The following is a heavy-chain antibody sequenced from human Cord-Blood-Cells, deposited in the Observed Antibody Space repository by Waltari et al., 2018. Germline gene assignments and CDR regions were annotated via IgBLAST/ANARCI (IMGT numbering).Heavy chain of an antibody. D-gene: IGHD3-22*01. CDR2: TRNKANSYTT. V-gene: IGHV3-72*01. J-gene: IGHJ4*02. CDR1: GFTFSDHY. CDR3: ARDRRYYDSSGYFFDY. Sequence: EVQLVESGGGLVQPGGSLRLSCAASGFTFSDHYMAWVRQAPGKGLEWVGRTRNKANSYTTEYAASVKGRFTISRDDSKNSLYLQMNSLKTEDTAVYYCARDRRYYDSSGYFFDYWGQGTLVTVSS.